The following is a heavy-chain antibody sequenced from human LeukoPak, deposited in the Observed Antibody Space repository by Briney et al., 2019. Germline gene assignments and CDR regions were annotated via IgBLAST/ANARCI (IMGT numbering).Heavy chain of an antibody. D-gene: IGHD6-13*01. V-gene: IGHV3-53*01. CDR2: IYSGGST. J-gene: IGHJ4*02. Sequence: GGSLRLSCAASGFTVSSNYMSWVRQAPGKGLEWVSVIYSGGSTYYADSVKGRFTISRDNSKNTLYLQMNSLRAEDTAVYYCAKYASIAAWMAVVDYWGQGTLVTVSS. CDR1: GFTVSSNY. CDR3: AKYASIAAWMAVVDY.